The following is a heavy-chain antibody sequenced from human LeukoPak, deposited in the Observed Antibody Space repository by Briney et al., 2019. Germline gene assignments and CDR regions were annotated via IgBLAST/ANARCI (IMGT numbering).Heavy chain of an antibody. CDR3: ARGLDSSGYYHVVDS. J-gene: IGHJ4*02. V-gene: IGHV3-23*01. D-gene: IGHD3-22*01. CDR2: ISTSGRT. CDR1: GFTFSSYA. Sequence: GGSLRLSCADSGFTFSSYAMSWVRQAPGKGLEWVSLISTSGRTHYAVSVQGRFTISRDNSKNTLSLHMNSLRAEDTAVYYCARGLDSSGYYHVVDSWGQGALVTVSS.